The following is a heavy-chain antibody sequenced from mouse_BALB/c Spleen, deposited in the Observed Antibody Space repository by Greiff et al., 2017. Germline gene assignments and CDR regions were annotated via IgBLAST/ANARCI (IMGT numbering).Heavy chain of an antibody. Sequence: EVLLVESGPRLVKPSQTLSLSCSVSGDAFTSCCWNWVRKLPGHKLEYMGYISYSGSTNYNPSLKNRISTTPDTAKTQYNLQLNSVTTQDTTTYYGARLPDCFWTIGGAETTVTVSS. CDR1: GDAFTSCC. J-gene: IGHJ1*01. V-gene: IGHV3-8*02. CDR3: ARLPDCFWTI. D-gene: IGHD1-1*02. CDR2: ISYSGST.